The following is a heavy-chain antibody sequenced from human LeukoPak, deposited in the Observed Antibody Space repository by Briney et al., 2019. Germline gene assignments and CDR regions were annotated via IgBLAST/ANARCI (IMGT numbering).Heavy chain of an antibody. CDR1: GFTFSSYA. J-gene: IGHJ4*02. Sequence: GGSLRLSCAASGFTFSSYAMSWVRQAPGKGLEWVSAICGSGGSTYYADSVKGRFTISRDNSKNTLYLQMNSLRAEDTAVYYCAKDRSYGGRGHYFDYWGQGTLVTVSS. CDR2: ICGSGGST. V-gene: IGHV3-23*01. D-gene: IGHD4-23*01. CDR3: AKDRSYGGRGHYFDY.